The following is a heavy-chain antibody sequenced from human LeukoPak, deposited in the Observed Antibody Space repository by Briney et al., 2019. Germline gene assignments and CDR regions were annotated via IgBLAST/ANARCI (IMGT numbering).Heavy chain of an antibody. CDR3: ARDQGDYVWGSYQPLDAFDI. V-gene: IGHV3-74*01. Sequence: PGGSLRLSCAASGFTFSSYWMHWVRQAPGKGLVWVSRINSDGSSTSYADSVKGRFTISRDNAKNTLYLQMSRLRAEDTAVYYCARDQGDYVWGSYQPLDAFDIWGQGTMVTVSS. D-gene: IGHD3-16*02. CDR2: INSDGSST. J-gene: IGHJ3*02. CDR1: GFTFSSYW.